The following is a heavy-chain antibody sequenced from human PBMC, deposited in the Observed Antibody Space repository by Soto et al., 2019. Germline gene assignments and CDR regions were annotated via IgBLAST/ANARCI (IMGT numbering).Heavy chain of an antibody. Sequence: GGSLRLSCAASGFTFSSYAMSWVRQAPGKGLEWVSAISGSGGSTYYADSVKGRFTISRDNSKNTLYLQMNSLRAEDTAVYYCAKDGRVTMVRGAAIRNWFDPWGQGTLVTVSS. CDR2: ISGSGGST. CDR1: GFTFSSYA. CDR3: AKDGRVTMVRGAAIRNWFDP. D-gene: IGHD3-10*01. V-gene: IGHV3-23*01. J-gene: IGHJ5*02.